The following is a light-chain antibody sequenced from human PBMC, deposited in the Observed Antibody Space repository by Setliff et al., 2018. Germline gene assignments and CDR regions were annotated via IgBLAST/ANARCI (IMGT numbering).Light chain of an antibody. V-gene: IGLV2-8*01. J-gene: IGLJ1*01. Sequence: QSVLTQPPSASGSPGQSVTISCTGTSSDVGGYNYVSWYQQHPGKAPKLMIYGVSKRPSGVPDRFSGSKSGNTASLTVSGLQAEDEADYYCSSYAGSNTPYVFGTGTKVTVL. CDR3: SSYAGSNTPYV. CDR1: SSDVGGYNY. CDR2: GVS.